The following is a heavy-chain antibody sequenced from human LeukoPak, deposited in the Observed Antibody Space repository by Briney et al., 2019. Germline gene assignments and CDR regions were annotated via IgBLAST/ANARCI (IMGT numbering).Heavy chain of an antibody. CDR1: GYTFTNYH. Sequence: ASVKVSCKASGYTFTNYHINWVRQATGQGLEWVGWMNPNNGDSGYAQKFQGRVTITRVTSISTSYMELRSLISDDTAVYFCARTTSFTASGYDYWGQGTLVTVSS. CDR3: ARTTSFTASGYDY. D-gene: IGHD6-25*01. J-gene: IGHJ4*02. CDR2: MNPNNGDS. V-gene: IGHV1-8*03.